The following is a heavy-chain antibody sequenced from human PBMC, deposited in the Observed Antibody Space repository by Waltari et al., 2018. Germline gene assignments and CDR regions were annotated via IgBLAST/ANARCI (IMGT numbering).Heavy chain of an antibody. CDR1: GYAVNSGFY. V-gene: IGHV4-38-2*01. Sequence: QVQLLESGPGLVKSSETLSLTCDVSGYAVNSGFYWGWIRQAPGEGLEWVATVYHDGTTFYNPSLKSRLSVSMDTSKNQISLTLKPVTAADTAVYYCSRQVLGYCTSAACRRLESWGQGTLVTVSS. D-gene: IGHD2-2*03. CDR2: VYHDGTT. CDR3: SRQVLGYCTSAACRRLES. J-gene: IGHJ4*02.